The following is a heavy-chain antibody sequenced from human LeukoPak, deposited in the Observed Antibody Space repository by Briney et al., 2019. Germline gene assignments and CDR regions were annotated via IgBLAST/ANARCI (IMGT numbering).Heavy chain of an antibody. D-gene: IGHD3-22*01. J-gene: IGHJ4*02. CDR2: IIPILGIA. CDR3: ASGRYYYDTSGYYRGTTDY. V-gene: IGHV1-69*04. CDR1: GGTFSSYG. Sequence: GASVKVSCKASGGTFSSYGFSWVRQAPGQGLEWMGRIIPILGIANYAQKFQGRVTITADTSTSTAYMELSSLKSEDTAVYYCASGRYYYDTSGYYRGTTDYWGQGTLVIVSS.